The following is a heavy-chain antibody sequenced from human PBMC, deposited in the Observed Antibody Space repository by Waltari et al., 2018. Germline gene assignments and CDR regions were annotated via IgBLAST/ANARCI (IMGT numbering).Heavy chain of an antibody. Sequence: WSWIRQSPGKGLEWIGYIFYTGSTHYNPSLKSRVSISLETSENQFSLRLRAVTAADTAVYYCARLSDSGQHTDFDHWGLGTQVTVTS. D-gene: IGHD2-21*01. CDR3: ARLSDSGQHTDFDH. CDR2: IFYTGST. V-gene: IGHV4-59*08. J-gene: IGHJ4*02.